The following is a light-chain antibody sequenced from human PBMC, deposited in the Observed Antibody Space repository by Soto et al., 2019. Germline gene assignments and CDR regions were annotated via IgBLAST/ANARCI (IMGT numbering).Light chain of an antibody. CDR3: QKYGGSPWT. V-gene: IGKV3-20*01. CDR2: GAS. J-gene: IGKJ1*01. CDR1: QSVSNSY. Sequence: EIVLTQSPGTLSLSPGERATLSCRASQSVSNSYLAWYQQKPGQAPRLLIYGASSRATGIPDRFSGSGSGTDFALTISRLEPEDCAVDQCQKYGGSPWTFGQGTKVEI.